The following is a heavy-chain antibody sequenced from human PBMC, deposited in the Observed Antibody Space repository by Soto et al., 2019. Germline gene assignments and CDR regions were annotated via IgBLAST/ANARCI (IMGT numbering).Heavy chain of an antibody. CDR3: AKRAYSSSPLDC. D-gene: IGHD6-13*01. CDR2: ISGSGGST. CDR1: GFPFSNYV. Sequence: GGSLILSCAASGFPFSNYVMSWVRQAPGKGLEWVSVISGSGGSTYYADPVKGRFTFSRDNSKNTLYLQMNSLRAEDTAVYYCAKRAYSSSPLDCWGQGTLVTVSS. J-gene: IGHJ4*02. V-gene: IGHV3-23*01.